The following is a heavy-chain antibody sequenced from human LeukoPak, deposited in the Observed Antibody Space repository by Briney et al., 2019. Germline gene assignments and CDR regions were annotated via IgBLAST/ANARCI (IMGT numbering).Heavy chain of an antibody. CDR3: ARDSSWKPFDY. CDR2: INPDSGGT. CDR1: GYTFTDFH. V-gene: IGHV1-2*02. J-gene: IGHJ4*02. D-gene: IGHD1-1*01. Sequence: ASVKVSCKTPGYTFTDFHIHWVRQAPGQGLEWMGWINPDSGGTNYAQKFLGRVTLTRDTSISTSYMDLSSLRFDDTALYYCARDSSWKPFDYWGQGSLVTVSS.